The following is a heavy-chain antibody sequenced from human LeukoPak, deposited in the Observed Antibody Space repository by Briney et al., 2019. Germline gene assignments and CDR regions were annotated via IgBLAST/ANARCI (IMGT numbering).Heavy chain of an antibody. J-gene: IGHJ4*02. D-gene: IGHD5-12*01. Sequence: GGSLRLSCAVSGFTFSSYNMNWVRQAPGKGLEWVSSISSGSGYMYYEDSVKGRFTISRDNAKNSLYLQMNSLRAEDTAVYYCARAGLYSGSGLDYWGQGTLVTVSS. CDR1: GFTFSSYN. CDR3: ARAGLYSGSGLDY. CDR2: ISSGSGYM. V-gene: IGHV3-21*01.